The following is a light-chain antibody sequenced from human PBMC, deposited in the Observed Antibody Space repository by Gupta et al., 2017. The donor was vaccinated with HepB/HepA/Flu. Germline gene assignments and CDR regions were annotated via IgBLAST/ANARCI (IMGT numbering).Light chain of an antibody. Sequence: DSVLTQSPLSLPVTPGEPASITCRSSQSTLQSNGDNFLDWYMQKPGQSTQVLIYLVSKRACGVPDRFSGSGSGTDFTLKISRVEAEDVGVYYYRQKLQIPRTFGLGTKVEIK. CDR2: LVS. V-gene: IGKV2-28*01. J-gene: IGKJ1*01. CDR1: QSTLQSNGDNF. CDR3: RQKLQIPRT.